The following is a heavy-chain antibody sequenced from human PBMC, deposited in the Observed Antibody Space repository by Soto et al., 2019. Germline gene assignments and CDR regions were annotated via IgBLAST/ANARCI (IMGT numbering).Heavy chain of an antibody. CDR1: GYSFSNYW. Sequence: GESPKIPCKSFGYSFSNYWHAWVRPMSGGGLEWMGIICPGDCNPKWSPSFRGQVTISADRSISTASLQGSSLRASDAAMYFCSRHRPYSASGHYFDYWGQGTVVTVSS. V-gene: IGHV5-51*01. D-gene: IGHD1-26*01. CDR2: ICPGDCNP. CDR3: SRHRPYSASGHYFDY. J-gene: IGHJ4*02.